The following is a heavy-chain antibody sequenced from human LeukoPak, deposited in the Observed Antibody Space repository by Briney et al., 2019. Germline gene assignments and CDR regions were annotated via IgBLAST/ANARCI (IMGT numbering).Heavy chain of an antibody. CDR2: IYPGDSDT. Sequence: GGSLQISCKGSGCRFTSYWIGWVRQMPGKGLEWMGIIYPGDSDTRYSPPFQGQVTISADKSISTAYLQWSSLKASDTAMYYCARLYRNDVPDAFDIWGQGTMVTVSS. J-gene: IGHJ3*02. D-gene: IGHD1-1*01. CDR3: ARLYRNDVPDAFDI. CDR1: GCRFTSYW. V-gene: IGHV5-51*01.